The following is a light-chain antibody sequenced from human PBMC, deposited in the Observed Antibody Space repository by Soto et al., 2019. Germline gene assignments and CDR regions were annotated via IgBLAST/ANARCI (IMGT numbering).Light chain of an antibody. CDR1: QSVTST. J-gene: IGKJ2*01. CDR2: GAS. CDR3: QQYNNWPPYT. V-gene: IGKV3-15*01. Sequence: EIVMTQSPATLSLSPGERATLSCRASQSVTSTLFGYQQKPGQAPRLLVYGASTRATGIPARFSGSGSGTEFTLIISSLQEEDFSVVYCQQYNNWPPYTFGQGTKLEIK.